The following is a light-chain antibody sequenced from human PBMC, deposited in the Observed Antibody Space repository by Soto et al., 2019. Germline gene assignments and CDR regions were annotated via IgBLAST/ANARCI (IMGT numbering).Light chain of an antibody. Sequence: EIVLTQSPDTLSLSPGERATLSCRASQSVFSSYLAWYQQKPGQAPRLLIYAASSRATGLPDRFSGSGSGTDFTLTISRLEPEDCAVYYCQQYAGLPLTFGGGTKVEIK. V-gene: IGKV3-20*01. CDR1: QSVFSSY. CDR2: AAS. CDR3: QQYAGLPLT. J-gene: IGKJ4*01.